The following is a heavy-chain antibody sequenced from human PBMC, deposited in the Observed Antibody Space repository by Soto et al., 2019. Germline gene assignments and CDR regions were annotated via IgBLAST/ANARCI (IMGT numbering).Heavy chain of an antibody. Sequence: EVQLLESGGGLLQPGGSLRLSCVGSGFTFINYAMNWVRQTPGKGLAWVSTISGGGDRAFDADTVKGRFTISRDNSKNMVNLQMNSLRADDTAVYYCARKVLGSTSRPDWWYFDLWCRGTLVTVSS. J-gene: IGHJ2*01. CDR2: ISGGGDRA. D-gene: IGHD2-2*01. CDR1: GFTFINYA. V-gene: IGHV3-23*01. CDR3: ARKVLGSTSRPDWWYFDL.